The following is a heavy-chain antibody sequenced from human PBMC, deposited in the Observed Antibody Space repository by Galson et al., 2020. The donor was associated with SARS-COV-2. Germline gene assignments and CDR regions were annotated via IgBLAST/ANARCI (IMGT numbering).Heavy chain of an antibody. CDR1: GNYLTNYW. CDR2: LFVGDSHP. D-gene: IGHD3-10*01. V-gene: IGHV5-51*01. CDR3: ARRFSSGSPSSYFFDP. J-gene: IGHJ5*02. Sequence: HGASLQISCTGSGNYLTNYWIGWVRQLPGKGLEMLGLLFVGDSHPIYSPSFQGQVTISADKSINAAYLQWSSLRASDTAIYYCARRFSSGSPSSYFFDPWGQGTLVTVSS.